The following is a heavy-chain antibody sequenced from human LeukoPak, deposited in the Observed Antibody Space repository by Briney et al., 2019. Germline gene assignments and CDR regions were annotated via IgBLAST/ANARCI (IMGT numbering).Heavy chain of an antibody. CDR3: ANHILGYCSGGSCANFDH. D-gene: IGHD2-15*01. CDR1: GFTFSSYA. CDR2: ISGSGGST. V-gene: IGHV3-23*01. J-gene: IGHJ4*02. Sequence: GGSLRLSYAASGFTFSSYAMSWVRQAPGKGLEWVSAISGSGGSTYYADSVKGRFTISRDNSKNTLFLQMNSLRAEDTAVYYCANHILGYCSGGSCANFDHWGQGTLVTVSS.